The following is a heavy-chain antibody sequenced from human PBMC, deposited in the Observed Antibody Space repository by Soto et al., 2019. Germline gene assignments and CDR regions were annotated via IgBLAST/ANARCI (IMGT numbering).Heavy chain of an antibody. CDR1: GCTFTSYG. J-gene: IGHJ6*02. D-gene: IGHD6-19*01. CDR2: TSAYNGNT. CDR3: ARRQWLVGGYYYDLDV. Sequence: QVQLVQSGAEVKKPGASVKVSCKASGCTFTSYGISWVRQAPGQGLEWMGWTSAYNGNTNYAQKLQGRVTMTTDTSTSTAYMELRSLRSDDTAVYYCARRQWLVGGYYYDLDVWGQGTTVTVSS. V-gene: IGHV1-18*01.